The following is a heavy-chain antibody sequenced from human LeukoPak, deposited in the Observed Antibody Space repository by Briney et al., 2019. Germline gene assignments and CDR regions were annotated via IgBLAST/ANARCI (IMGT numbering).Heavy chain of an antibody. CDR2: ISGSGDGT. Sequence: PGGSLRLSCATSGYTFSNFALNWVRQAPGKGLEWVSTISGSGDGTYYADSVKGRFTISRDNSKNTLLLQMSSLSADDTALYYCAKGRLQEGTVFRGVITPVDYWGQGTLVTVTS. V-gene: IGHV3-23*01. J-gene: IGHJ4*02. D-gene: IGHD3-10*01. CDR3: AKGRLQEGTVFRGVITPVDY. CDR1: GYTFSNFA.